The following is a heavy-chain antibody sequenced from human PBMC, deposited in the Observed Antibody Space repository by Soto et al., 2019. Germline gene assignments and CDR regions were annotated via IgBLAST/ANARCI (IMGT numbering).Heavy chain of an antibody. V-gene: IGHV2-5*02. CDR1: GFSLSTSGVG. CDR2: IYWDYDK. D-gene: IGHD2-15*01. Sequence: QITLKESGPTLVKPTQTLTLTCTFSGFSLSTSGVGVGWIRQPPGKALEWLALIYWDYDKRYSPAQRSRRTIPKDTSKHQVVHTTPNMDPVDTATYYCASLVMVAANRWDYWGQGTLVTVSS. CDR3: ASLVMVAANRWDY. J-gene: IGHJ4*02.